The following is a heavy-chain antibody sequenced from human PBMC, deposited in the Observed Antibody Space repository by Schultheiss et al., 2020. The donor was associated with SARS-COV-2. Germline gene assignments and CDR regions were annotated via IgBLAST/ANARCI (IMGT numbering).Heavy chain of an antibody. CDR2: ISYDGSNK. CDR1: GFTFSSYS. D-gene: IGHD4-23*01. Sequence: GESLKISCAASGFTFSSYSMNWVRQAPGKGLEWVAVISYDGSNKYYADSVKGRFTISRDNSKNSLYLQMNSLRADDTALYYCAKGGTVVGNDLDYWGQGTRVTVSS. CDR3: AKGGTVVGNDLDY. J-gene: IGHJ4*02. V-gene: IGHV3-30*18.